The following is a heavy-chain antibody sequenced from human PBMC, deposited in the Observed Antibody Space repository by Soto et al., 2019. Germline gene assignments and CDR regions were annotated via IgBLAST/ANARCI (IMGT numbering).Heavy chain of an antibody. D-gene: IGHD1-26*01. Sequence: QVQLVESGGGVVQPGRSLRLSCAASGFTFSSYAMHCVRQAPGKGLEWVAVISYDGSNKYYADSVKGRFTISRDNSKNTLYMKMNSLRAEDTAVYYCARDNGSYYSTRYYYGMDVWGQGTTVTVSS. CDR2: ISYDGSNK. CDR3: ARDNGSYYSTRYYYGMDV. J-gene: IGHJ6*02. V-gene: IGHV3-30-3*01. CDR1: GFTFSSYA.